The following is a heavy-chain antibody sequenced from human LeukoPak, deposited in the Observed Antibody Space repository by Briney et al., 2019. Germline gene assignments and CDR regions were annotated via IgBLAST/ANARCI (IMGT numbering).Heavy chain of an antibody. J-gene: IGHJ4*02. CDR1: GFPFSSYW. CDR3: ARDPFYGDADFDH. V-gene: IGHV3-74*01. CDR2: INSDGSTT. Sequence: GGSLRLSCAASGFPFSSYWMHWVRQAPGKGLVWVSRINSDGSTTSYADSVKGRFTISRDNAKNTVYLQMNSLRVEDTAVYYCARDPFYGDADFDHWGQGALVTVSS. D-gene: IGHD4-17*01.